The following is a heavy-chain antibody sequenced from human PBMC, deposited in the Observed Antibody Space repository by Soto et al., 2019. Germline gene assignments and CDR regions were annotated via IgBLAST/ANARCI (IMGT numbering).Heavy chain of an antibody. J-gene: IGHJ3*02. V-gene: IGHV1-18*01. CDR2: ISPHNDRT. CDR1: GYNFTSYG. Sequence: QVQLVQSGADVKKPGASVKVSCKASGYNFTSYGISWVRQAPGQGLEWMGWISPHNDRTKYARRFQDRVTMTTETPTSTVYMGVGSLRSDDTAVYYCARDLYYSSGRYFDHDAFDIWGQGTVVTVSS. CDR3: ARDLYYSSGRYFDHDAFDI. D-gene: IGHD6-19*01.